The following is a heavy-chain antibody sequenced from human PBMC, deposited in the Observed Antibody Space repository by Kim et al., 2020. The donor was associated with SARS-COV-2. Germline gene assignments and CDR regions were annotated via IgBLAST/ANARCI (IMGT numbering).Heavy chain of an antibody. CDR2: T. V-gene: IGHV4-39*01. Sequence: TYSTPSLKSRVTISVDTSKNQFSLKLSSVTAADTAVYYCARPVAQDAFDIWGQVTMVTVSS. D-gene: IGHD2-15*01. CDR3: ARPVAQDAFDI. J-gene: IGHJ3*02.